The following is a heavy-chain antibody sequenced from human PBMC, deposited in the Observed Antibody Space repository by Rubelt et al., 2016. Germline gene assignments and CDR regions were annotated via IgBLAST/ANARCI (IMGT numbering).Heavy chain of an antibody. J-gene: IGHJ4*02. Sequence: QLQLQESGPGLVKPSETLSLTCTVSGGSISSSSYYWGWIRQPPGKGLEWIGYIYYSGSSYYNPSRKSRVTISVDTSKNQFSLKLSSVTAADTAVYYCARDSGYDFHYWGQGTLVTVSS. CDR3: ARDSGYDFHY. D-gene: IGHD5-12*01. CDR1: GGSISSSSYY. V-gene: IGHV4-39*07. CDR2: IYYSGSS.